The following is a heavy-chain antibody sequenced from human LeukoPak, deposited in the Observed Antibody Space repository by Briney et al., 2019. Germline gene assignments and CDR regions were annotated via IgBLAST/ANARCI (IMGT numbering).Heavy chain of an antibody. CDR2: IDGSGSTI. CDR3: ARDRGYSTFDI. V-gene: IGHV3-48*03. J-gene: IGHJ3*02. D-gene: IGHD5-18*01. CDR1: GFTFSSYE. Sequence: PGGSLRLSCAASGFTFSSYEMNWVRQAPGKGLEWVSYIDGSGSTIYYSDSVKGRFTISRDNAKNSLYLQMNSLRAEDTAVYYCARDRGYSTFDIWGQGTMVTVSS.